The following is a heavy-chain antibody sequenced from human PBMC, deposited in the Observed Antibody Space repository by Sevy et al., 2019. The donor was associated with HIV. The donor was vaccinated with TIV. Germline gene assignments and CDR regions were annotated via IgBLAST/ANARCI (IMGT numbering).Heavy chain of an antibody. CDR3: ARAFCSGGRCYSLAY. J-gene: IGHJ4*02. V-gene: IGHV1-18*04. CDR1: GYTFTTYR. D-gene: IGHD2-15*01. Sequence: ASVKVSCKASGYTFTTYRITWVRQAPRQGLEWMGWISPHNGDTNYAQKDRGRVTMTTDTSTSKTYMELRSLRADDTAVYYCARAFCSGGRCYSLAYWGQGTLVTVSS. CDR2: ISPHNGDT.